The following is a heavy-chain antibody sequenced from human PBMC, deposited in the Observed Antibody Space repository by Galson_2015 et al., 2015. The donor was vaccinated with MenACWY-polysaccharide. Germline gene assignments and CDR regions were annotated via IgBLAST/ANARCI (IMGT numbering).Heavy chain of an antibody. J-gene: IGHJ4*02. Sequence: SVKGRFTISRDNSKSILYLQMDNLRDEDTAVYYCARDRTSSHWLDSWGQGTLVTVSS. CDR3: ARDRTSSHWLDS. V-gene: IGHV3-30*07. D-gene: IGHD6-19*01.